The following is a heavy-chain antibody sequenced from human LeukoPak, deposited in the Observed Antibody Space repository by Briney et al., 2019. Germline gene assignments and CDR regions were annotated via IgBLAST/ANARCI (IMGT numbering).Heavy chain of an antibody. CDR1: GFSFSSSA. V-gene: IGHV3-23*01. CDR2: ISGTGSAT. Sequence: GGSLRLSRVASGFSFSSSAMSWVRQAPGRGLQWVSSISGTGSATHYADSVKGRFIISRDNSRNTLYLQMHSLRVADTAIYYCAKDQGPDYAPVGSATQFYWGQGALVTVSS. J-gene: IGHJ4*02. CDR3: AKDQGPDYAPVGSATQFY. D-gene: IGHD4-17*01.